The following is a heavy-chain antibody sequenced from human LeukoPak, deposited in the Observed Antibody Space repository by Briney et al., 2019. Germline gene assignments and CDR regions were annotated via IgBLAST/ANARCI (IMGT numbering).Heavy chain of an antibody. V-gene: IGHV3-53*01. Sequence: PGGSLRLSCAASGCTFSSYEMNWVRQAPGKGLEWVSNFYSDALDGITNYADSVKGRFTISRDNSQNTLYLQMNSLRVEDTATYYCAREIGGGHHYFEHWGQGTVVTVSS. J-gene: IGHJ4*02. CDR3: AREIGGGHHYFEH. D-gene: IGHD1-26*01. CDR1: GCTFSSYE. CDR2: FYSDALDGIT.